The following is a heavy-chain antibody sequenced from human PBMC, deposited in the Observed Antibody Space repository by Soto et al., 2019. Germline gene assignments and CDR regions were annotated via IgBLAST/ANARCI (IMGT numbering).Heavy chain of an antibody. Sequence: EVQLLESGGGLVQPGGSLRLSCVASGFSFSNFAMTWVRQTPGKGLEWVSPISASGDNTYYADSVTGRFTISRDNSKTTMYLQMNSLSGEDTAVYYCSSSSKTTGATGAFDIWGRGTMVTVSS. D-gene: IGHD4-17*01. CDR1: GFSFSNFA. J-gene: IGHJ3*02. V-gene: IGHV3-23*01. CDR3: SSSSKTTGATGAFDI. CDR2: ISASGDNT.